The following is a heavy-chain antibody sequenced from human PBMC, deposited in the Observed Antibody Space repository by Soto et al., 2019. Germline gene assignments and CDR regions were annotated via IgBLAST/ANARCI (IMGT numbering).Heavy chain of an antibody. CDR2: IFPLTDIP. Sequence: QVQLVQSGTEVKKPGSSVKVSCKASGGTFRNYPINWVRQAPGQGLEWMGSIFPLTDIPDYAQNFQARLTISADESTSTAYMVLGGVTSADTAVYFWSRSTLVVLNYVESWGQGTLVTVSS. D-gene: IGHD1-1*01. J-gene: IGHJ4*02. CDR1: GGTFRNYP. CDR3: SRSTLVVLNYVES. V-gene: IGHV1-69*02.